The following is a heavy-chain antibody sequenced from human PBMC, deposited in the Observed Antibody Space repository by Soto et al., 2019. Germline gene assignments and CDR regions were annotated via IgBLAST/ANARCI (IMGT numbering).Heavy chain of an antibody. J-gene: IGHJ4*02. Sequence: EVQLVESGGGLIQPGGSLRLSCAASGFTVSSNYMSWVRQAPGKGLEWVSVIYSGGSTYFADSVKDRFTISRDNSTNTLYLQMNSLRAEDTAVYHCARMTTVTTGLDYWGQGTLVTVAA. CDR1: GFTVSSNY. CDR2: IYSGGST. D-gene: IGHD4-4*01. V-gene: IGHV3-53*01. CDR3: ARMTTVTTGLDY.